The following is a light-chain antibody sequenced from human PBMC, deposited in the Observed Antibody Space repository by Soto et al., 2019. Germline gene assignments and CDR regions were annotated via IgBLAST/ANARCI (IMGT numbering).Light chain of an antibody. CDR3: QQYGSSPRT. J-gene: IGKJ1*01. V-gene: IGKV3-20*01. Sequence: EIVLTKYPGTLSLSPGERATLSCRASQSVSSSYLAWYQQKPGQAPRLLIYGASSRATGIPDRFSGSGSGTDFTLTISRLEPEDFAVYYCQQYGSSPRTFGQGTKVDI. CDR1: QSVSSSY. CDR2: GAS.